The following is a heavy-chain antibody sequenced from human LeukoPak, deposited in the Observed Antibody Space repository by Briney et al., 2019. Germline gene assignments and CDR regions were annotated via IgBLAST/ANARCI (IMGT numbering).Heavy chain of an antibody. D-gene: IGHD4-17*01. V-gene: IGHV3-23*01. Sequence: GGSLRLSCAASGFTFSSYAMSWVRQAPGKGLGWVSAISGSGGSTYYADSVKGRFTISRDNSKNTLYLQMNSLRAEDTAVYYCAKDIYGDYWYFDLRGRGTLVTVSS. CDR2: ISGSGGST. CDR1: GFTFSSYA. CDR3: AKDIYGDYWYFDL. J-gene: IGHJ2*01.